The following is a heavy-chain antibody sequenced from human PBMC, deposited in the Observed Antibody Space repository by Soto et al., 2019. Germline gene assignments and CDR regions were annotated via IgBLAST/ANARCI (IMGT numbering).Heavy chain of an antibody. CDR2: IIPILGIA. CDR3: ARDQPDNWNRHDAFDI. J-gene: IGHJ3*02. V-gene: IGHV1-69*04. D-gene: IGHD1-20*01. Sequence: SVKVSCKASGGTFSSYTISWVRQAPGQGLEWMGRIIPILGIANYAQKFQGRVTITADKSTGTAYMELSSLRSEDTAVYYCARDQPDNWNRHDAFDIWGQGTMVTVSS. CDR1: GGTFSSYT.